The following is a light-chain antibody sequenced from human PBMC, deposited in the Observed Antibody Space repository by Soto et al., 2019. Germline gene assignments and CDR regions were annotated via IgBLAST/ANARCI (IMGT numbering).Light chain of an antibody. Sequence: QSVLTQPASVSGSPGQSITISCTGTTSDVGGYNYVSWYQQHPGRAPKLLISEVNNRPSGVSNRFSGSKSGNTASLTISGLQAEDEADYYSSSYTSGSTPYVFGTGTKV. CDR2: EVN. J-gene: IGLJ1*01. CDR3: SSYTSGSTPYV. V-gene: IGLV2-14*01. CDR1: TSDVGGYNY.